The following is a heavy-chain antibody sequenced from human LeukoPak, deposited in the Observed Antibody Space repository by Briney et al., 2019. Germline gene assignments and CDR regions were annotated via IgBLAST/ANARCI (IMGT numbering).Heavy chain of an antibody. D-gene: IGHD5-18*01. CDR3: AKDSGYSYGLFDY. J-gene: IGHJ4*02. Sequence: GGSLRLSCAASGFTFSSYGMHWVRQAPGKGLEWVAVISYDGSNKYYADSVKGQFTISRDNSKNTLYLQMNSLRAEDTAVYYCAKDSGYSYGLFDYWGQGTLVTVSS. V-gene: IGHV3-30*18. CDR1: GFTFSSYG. CDR2: ISYDGSNK.